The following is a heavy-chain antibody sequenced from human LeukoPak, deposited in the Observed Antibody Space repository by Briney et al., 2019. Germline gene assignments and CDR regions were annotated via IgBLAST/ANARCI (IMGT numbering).Heavy chain of an antibody. Sequence: SETLSPTCTVSGGSISSYYWSWIRQPPGKGLEWIGYTYNSGSSSYSPSFKSRVIISTDTPRNQFFLRLTSVTAADTAVYYCAGYYGSGQWDNWGQGTLVTVSS. J-gene: IGHJ4*02. CDR2: TYNSGSS. CDR1: GGSISSYY. V-gene: IGHV4-59*12. D-gene: IGHD3-10*01. CDR3: AGYYGSGQWDN.